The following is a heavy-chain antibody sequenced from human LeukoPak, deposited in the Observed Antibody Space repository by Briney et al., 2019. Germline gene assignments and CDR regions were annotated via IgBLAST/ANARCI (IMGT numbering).Heavy chain of an antibody. CDR2: IIPIFGTA. CDR1: GGTFSSYA. Sequence: GASVKVSCKASGGTFSSYAISWVRQAPGQGLEWMGGIIPIFGTANYAQKFQGRVTITADKSPSTAYMELSSLRSEDTAVYYCARHSGSSPYYFDYWGQGTLVTVSS. CDR3: ARHSGSSPYYFDY. J-gene: IGHJ4*02. V-gene: IGHV1-69*06. D-gene: IGHD6-13*01.